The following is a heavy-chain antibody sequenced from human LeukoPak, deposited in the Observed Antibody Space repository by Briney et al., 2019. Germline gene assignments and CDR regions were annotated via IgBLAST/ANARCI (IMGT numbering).Heavy chain of an antibody. V-gene: IGHV1-8*01. D-gene: IGHD6-19*01. CDR1: GYTFTSYD. Sequence: GASVKVSCKASGYTFTSYDINWVRQATGEGLEWMGWMNPNSGNTGYAQKFQGRVTMTRNTSISTAYMELSSLRSEDTAVYYCARGIAVAGTWFDPWGQGTLVTVSS. CDR2: MNPNSGNT. CDR3: ARGIAVAGTWFDP. J-gene: IGHJ5*02.